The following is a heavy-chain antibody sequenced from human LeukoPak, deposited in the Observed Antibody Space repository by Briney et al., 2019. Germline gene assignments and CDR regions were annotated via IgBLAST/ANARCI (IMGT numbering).Heavy chain of an antibody. CDR2: INHSGST. V-gene: IGHV4-34*01. D-gene: IGHD1-7*01. CDR3: ARSELRGATDC. J-gene: IGHJ4*02. Sequence: SETLSLTCAVYGGSFSGYYWSWIRQPPGKGLEWIGEINHSGSTNYNPSLKSRVTISVDTSKNQFSLKLSSVTAADTAVYYCARSELRGATDCWGQGTLVTVSS. CDR1: GGSFSGYY.